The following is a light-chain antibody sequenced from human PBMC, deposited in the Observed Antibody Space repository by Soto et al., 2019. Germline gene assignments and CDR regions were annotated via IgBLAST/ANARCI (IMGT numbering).Light chain of an antibody. V-gene: IGLV3-9*01. CDR1: SIGSKN. J-gene: IGLJ2*01. CDR2: RDI. Sequence: SYELTQPLSVSVALGQTARITCGGNSIGSKNVHWYLQKPGQAPVLVIYRDINRPSGIPERFSGSNSGNTATLTISRAQAGDDADYYYQVWDSSTVVFGGGTKLTVL. CDR3: QVWDSSTVV.